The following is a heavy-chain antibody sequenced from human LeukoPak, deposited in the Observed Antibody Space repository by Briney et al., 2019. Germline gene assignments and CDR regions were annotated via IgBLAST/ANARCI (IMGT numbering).Heavy chain of an antibody. Sequence: GGSPQIPCQGSGCSFTSYWIGWGRQMPGKGLEGMGIIYPDDSDTRYSPSFQGQVTISADKSISTAYLQWSSLKASDTAMYYCARRHPYCGGDCYSDWGQGTLVTVSS. CDR3: ARRHPYCGGDCYSD. D-gene: IGHD2-21*02. V-gene: IGHV5-51*01. CDR2: IYPDDSDT. CDR1: GCSFTSYW. J-gene: IGHJ4*02.